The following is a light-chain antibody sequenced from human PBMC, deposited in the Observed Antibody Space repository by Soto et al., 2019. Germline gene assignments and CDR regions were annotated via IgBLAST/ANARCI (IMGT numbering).Light chain of an antibody. CDR1: QSVAGN. Sequence: EIVMTQSPATLSVSPGETATLSCRASQSVAGNLAWYQQKPGQPPRLLIYGVSTRATGVPARFSGSGSETDFSLTISSLQSEDFAVYYCQQYNSWPPITFGQGTRLEIK. CDR2: GVS. J-gene: IGKJ5*01. V-gene: IGKV3-15*01. CDR3: QQYNSWPPIT.